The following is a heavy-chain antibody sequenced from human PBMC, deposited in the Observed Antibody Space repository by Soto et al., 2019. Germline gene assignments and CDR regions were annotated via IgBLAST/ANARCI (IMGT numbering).Heavy chain of an antibody. CDR3: ARDLMVYAYGMDV. D-gene: IGHD2-8*01. CDR1: GFTFSSYG. J-gene: IGHJ6*02. V-gene: IGHV3-33*01. Sequence: QVQLVESGGGVVQPGRSLRLSCTASGFTFSSYGMHWVRQAPGKGLEWVAVIWYDGSNKYYADSVKGRFTISRDNSKNTLFLQLTSLRAEDTAVYYCARDLMVYAYGMDVWGQGTTVTVSS. CDR2: IWYDGSNK.